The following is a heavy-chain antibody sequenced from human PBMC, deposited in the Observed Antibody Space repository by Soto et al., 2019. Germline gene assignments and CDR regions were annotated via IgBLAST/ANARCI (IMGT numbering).Heavy chain of an antibody. CDR3: AKGPRVPAAQGWYYYYHMDD. V-gene: IGHV3-23*01. CDR1: GFTFSSYA. Sequence: EVHLLESGGGLVQPGGSLTVSCAASGFTFSSYAMSWVRQAPGKGLEWISGISGDGRTTYHADPVKGRFTISRDNSKNTLSLRMNSLRAEDTAVYYCAKGPRVPAAQGWYYYYHMDDWGKGTTVTVSS. J-gene: IGHJ6*03. D-gene: IGHD2-2*01. CDR2: ISGDGRTT.